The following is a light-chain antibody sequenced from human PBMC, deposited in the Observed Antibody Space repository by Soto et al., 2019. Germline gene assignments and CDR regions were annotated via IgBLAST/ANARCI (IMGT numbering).Light chain of an antibody. CDR2: DTS. Sequence: EIILTQSPATLYVSPGERATLSCRASQSLTSNLAWYQQRPGQAPRLLIYDTSTRATDIPARFSGSGSGTEFTLTIASLQSEDFATYYCQQFDTFFWTFGPGTRVEIK. CDR1: QSLTSN. V-gene: IGKV3-15*01. J-gene: IGKJ1*01. CDR3: QQFDTFFWT.